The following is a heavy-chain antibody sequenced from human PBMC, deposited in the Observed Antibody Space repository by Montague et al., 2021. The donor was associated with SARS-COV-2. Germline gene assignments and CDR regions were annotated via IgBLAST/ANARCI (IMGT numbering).Heavy chain of an antibody. CDR1: GGSITSSSYY. V-gene: IGHV4-39*01. CDR3: VSLWKYGSGSHYAPWDYYNYGVDV. J-gene: IGHJ6*02. D-gene: IGHD3-10*01. CDR2: IYYSGST. Sequence: SETLSLTSSVSGGSITSSSYYWGWIRQSPDKGLEWIGNIYYSGSTYYNPSLKSRVTISVDTSKYQFSLKLSSVTAADTAVYYCVSLWKYGSGSHYAPWDYYNYGVDVWGQGTTVTVSS.